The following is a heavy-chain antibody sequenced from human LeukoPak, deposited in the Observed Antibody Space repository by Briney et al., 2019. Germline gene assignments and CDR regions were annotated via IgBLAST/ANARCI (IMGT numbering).Heavy chain of an antibody. CDR1: GFTFSNYW. J-gene: IGHJ6*02. CDR2: IKEDGSET. D-gene: IGHD6-19*01. V-gene: IGHV3-7*01. CDR3: ARSSKWLSYGLDV. Sequence: GGSLRLSCAASGFTFSNYWMSWVRQAPGKGREWVANIKEDGSETYYMGSVKGRFTISRDNAKNSLYLRLNSLRAEDTAVYYCARSSKWLSYGLDVWGHGTTVTVSS.